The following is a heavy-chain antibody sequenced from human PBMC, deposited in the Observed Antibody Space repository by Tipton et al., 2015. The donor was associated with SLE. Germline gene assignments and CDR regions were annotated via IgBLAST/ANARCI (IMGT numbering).Heavy chain of an antibody. CDR3: ARCAITNCYRGYFDY. CDR1: GFTFSSFD. D-gene: IGHD2-2*01. J-gene: IGHJ4*02. V-gene: IGHV3-48*03. Sequence: SLRLSCAASGFTFSSFDMIWVRQAPGKGLEWISYITSSGGSIYYADSVKGRFTMSRDNAKTSLYLQINSLRAEDTAVYYCARCAITNCYRGYFDYWGQGALVTVSS. CDR2: ITSSGGSI.